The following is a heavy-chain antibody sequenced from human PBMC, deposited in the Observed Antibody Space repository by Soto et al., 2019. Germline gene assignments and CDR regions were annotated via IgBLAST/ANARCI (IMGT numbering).Heavy chain of an antibody. V-gene: IGHV5-10-1*01. J-gene: IGHJ5*02. CDR2: IDPTDSYT. CDR3: ARHGEFCTSPTCANWFDP. CDR1: GYSFTSYW. D-gene: IGHD2-2*01. Sequence: PGESLKISCKGSGYSFTSYWISWVRQTPGKGLEWMGRIDPTDSYTNYSPSFQGHVTISADKSINTAYLQWSSLKASDIAVYYCARHGEFCTSPTCANWFDPWGQGTLVTVSS.